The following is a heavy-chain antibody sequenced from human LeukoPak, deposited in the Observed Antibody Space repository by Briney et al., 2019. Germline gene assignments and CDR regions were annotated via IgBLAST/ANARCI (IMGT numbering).Heavy chain of an antibody. Sequence: GASVKVSCKVSGYTLTELSMHWVRQAPGKGLEWMGGFDPEDGETIYAQKFQGRVTMTRDTSISTAYMELSRLRSDDTAVYYCARLPKYGSGIHWGQGTLVTVSS. V-gene: IGHV1-24*01. J-gene: IGHJ4*02. CDR1: GYTLTELS. CDR3: ARLPKYGSGIH. D-gene: IGHD3-10*01. CDR2: FDPEDGET.